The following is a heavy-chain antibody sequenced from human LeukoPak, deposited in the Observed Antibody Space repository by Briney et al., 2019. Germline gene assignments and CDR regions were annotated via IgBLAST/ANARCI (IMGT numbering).Heavy chain of an antibody. D-gene: IGHD2-2*02. CDR3: ARVGCSSTSCYNDYYYYMDV. Sequence: GGSLRLSCAAYGFTFSSYWMHWVRQAPGKGLVWVSRIKSDGSSTIYADSVKGRFTISRDNAKNTLYLQMNSLRSEDTAVYYCARVGCSSTSCYNDYYYYMDVWGKGTTVTVSS. CDR1: GFTFSSYW. CDR2: IKSDGSST. J-gene: IGHJ6*03. V-gene: IGHV3-74*01.